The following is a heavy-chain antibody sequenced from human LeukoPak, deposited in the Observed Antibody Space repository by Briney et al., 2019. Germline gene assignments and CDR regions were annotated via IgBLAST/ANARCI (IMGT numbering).Heavy chain of an antibody. D-gene: IGHD3-16*02. J-gene: IGHJ4*02. CDR1: NYSISTDYY. CDR2: MYHSGST. Sequence: SETLSLTCSVSNYSISTDYYWGWIRQPPGKGLEWIGAMYHSGSTYYNPSLRSRVTISVDTSKNQFSLRLSSVTAADTAVYYCARYDVWGSYRAFDYWGQGTLVTVSS. V-gene: IGHV4-38-2*02. CDR3: ARYDVWGSYRAFDY.